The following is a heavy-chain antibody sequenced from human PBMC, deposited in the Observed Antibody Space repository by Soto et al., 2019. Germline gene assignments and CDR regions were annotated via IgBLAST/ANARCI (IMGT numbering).Heavy chain of an antibody. V-gene: IGHV3-13*01. D-gene: IGHD5-12*01. J-gene: IGHJ4*02. CDR1: GFTFSSYA. CDR2: IGTAGDT. Sequence: EVQLVESGGGLVQPGGSLRLSCAASGFTFSSYAMHWVRQATGKGLEWVSAIGTAGDTYYPGSVKGRFTISRENAKNSLYLRMNSLRAGDTAVYYCARGVVRDGYNGFDYWGQGTLVTVSS. CDR3: ARGVVRDGYNGFDY.